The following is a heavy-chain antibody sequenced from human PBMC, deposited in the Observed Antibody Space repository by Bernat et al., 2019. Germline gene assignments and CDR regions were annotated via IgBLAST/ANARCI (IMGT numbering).Heavy chain of an antibody. Sequence: QVQLVQSGAEVKKPGASVKVSCKASGYTFTGYYMHWVRQAPGQGLEWMGWINPNSGGTNYAQKFQGWVTMTRDTSISTAYMELSRLRSDDTAVYYCARETRHVDYGDPDAFDIWGQGTMVTV. CDR2: INPNSGGT. CDR1: GYTFTGYY. D-gene: IGHD4-17*01. V-gene: IGHV1-2*04. CDR3: ARETRHVDYGDPDAFDI. J-gene: IGHJ3*02.